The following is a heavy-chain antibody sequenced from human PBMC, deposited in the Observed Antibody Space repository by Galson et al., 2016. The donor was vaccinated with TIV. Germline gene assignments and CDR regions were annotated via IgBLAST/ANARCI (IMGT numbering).Heavy chain of an antibody. D-gene: IGHD5-24*01. CDR2: IYPDDSDT. J-gene: IGHJ4*02. Sequence: QSGAEVKKPGESLRISCRTSGYTFTKYWVGWVRQMPGKGLEWMGVIYPDDSDTRYSPSLQGQVTISVDKSTTTAYLQWSSLKASDTAMYFCPRYAPGSKDGYTLGDYWGQGTLVTVSS. CDR1: GYTFTKYW. CDR3: PRYAPGSKDGYTLGDY. V-gene: IGHV5-51*03.